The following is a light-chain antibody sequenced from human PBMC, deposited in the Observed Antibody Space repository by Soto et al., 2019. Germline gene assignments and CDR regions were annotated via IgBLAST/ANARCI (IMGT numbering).Light chain of an antibody. Sequence: VLTQPPSVSGAPGQRVTISCTGSYSNIGAGYEVHWYQQIPGTAPKLLISGHNNRPSGVPDRFFGSKSGTSASLTIIGLQAEDEADYYCQSYDSSLSGSGVFGGGTKVTVL. CDR1: YSNIGAGYE. CDR3: QSYDSSLSGSGV. J-gene: IGLJ3*02. V-gene: IGLV1-40*01. CDR2: GHN.